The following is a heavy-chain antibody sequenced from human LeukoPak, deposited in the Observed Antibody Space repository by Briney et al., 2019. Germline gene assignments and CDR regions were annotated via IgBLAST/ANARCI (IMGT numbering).Heavy chain of an antibody. CDR1: GFRFSRYA. D-gene: IGHD6-19*01. J-gene: IGHJ5*02. V-gene: IGHV3-64D*06. CDR3: VKDRGLVGSGWSNWFDP. CDR2: ISGSGDGT. Sequence: PGGSLRLSCLASGFRFSRYAMHWVRQAPGKGLEYVSSISGSGDGTYYADSVKGRFTISRDNSKNTLYLQMDRLTVEDTAMYYCVKDRGLVGSGWSNWFDPWGQGILVTVSS.